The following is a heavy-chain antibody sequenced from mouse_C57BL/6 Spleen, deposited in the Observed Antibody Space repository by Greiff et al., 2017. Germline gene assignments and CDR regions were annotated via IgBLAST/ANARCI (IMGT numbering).Heavy chain of an antibody. CDR3: ARHYYGSSYAMDY. V-gene: IGHV1-18*01. D-gene: IGHD1-1*01. CDR1: GYTFTDYN. Sequence: VQLQQSGPELVKPGASVKIPCKASGYTFTDYNMDWVKQSHGKSLEWIGDINLNNGGTIYNQKFKGKATLTVDKSSSTAYMELRSLTSEDTAVYYCARHYYGSSYAMDYWGQGTSVTVSS. J-gene: IGHJ4*01. CDR2: INLNNGGT.